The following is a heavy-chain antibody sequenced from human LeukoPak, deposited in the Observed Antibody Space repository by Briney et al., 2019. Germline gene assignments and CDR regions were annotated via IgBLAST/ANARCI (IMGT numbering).Heavy chain of an antibody. CDR1: GFTFSSYW. Sequence: GGSLRLSCAASGFTFSSYWMSWVRQAPGKGLEWVANVKQDGSKKYYVDSVKGRFTISRDNAKNSLNLQMNSLRAEDTAVYYCARSLAAGFDIWGQGTMVTVSS. V-gene: IGHV3-7*04. CDR2: VKQDGSKK. CDR3: ARSLAAGFDI. D-gene: IGHD6-25*01. J-gene: IGHJ3*02.